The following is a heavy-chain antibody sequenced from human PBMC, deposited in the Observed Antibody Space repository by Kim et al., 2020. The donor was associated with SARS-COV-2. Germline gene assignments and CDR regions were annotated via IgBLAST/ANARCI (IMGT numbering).Heavy chain of an antibody. D-gene: IGHD3-10*01. CDR3: TAPLWFGEGSDP. CDR1: GFTFSNAW. CDR2: IKSKTDGGTT. Sequence: GGSLRLSCAASGFTFSNAWMSWVRQAPGKGLEWVGRIKSKTDGGTTDYAAPVKGRFTISRDDSKNTLYLQMNSLKTEDTAVYYCTAPLWFGEGSDPWGQGTLVTVSS. J-gene: IGHJ5*02. V-gene: IGHV3-15*01.